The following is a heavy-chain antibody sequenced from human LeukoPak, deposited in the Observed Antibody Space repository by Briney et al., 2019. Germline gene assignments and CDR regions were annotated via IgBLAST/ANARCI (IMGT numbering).Heavy chain of an antibody. J-gene: IGHJ4*02. Sequence: SETLSLTCTVSGGSISSYYWSCIRQPPGKGVEWIGSIYTSGSTNYNPSLKSRVTISVDASKNQFSLNQSSVTAADTAVYYCARGSSGYYYGWGQGTLVTVSS. CDR1: GGSISSYY. D-gene: IGHD3-22*01. CDR2: IYTSGST. CDR3: ARGSSGYYYG. V-gene: IGHV4-4*09.